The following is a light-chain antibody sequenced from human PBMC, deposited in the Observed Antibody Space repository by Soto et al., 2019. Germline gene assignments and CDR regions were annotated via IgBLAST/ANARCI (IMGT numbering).Light chain of an antibody. Sequence: DIVMTQSPDSLAVSLGERATINCKSSQTILYTYNNKNLLAWYQQKPGQPPKLLIYWASTRESGVPDRFSGGGSGTDFTLTISSLQAEDVAIYYCHQYFNTPYTFGQGTKLDIK. V-gene: IGKV4-1*01. CDR2: WAS. CDR3: HQYFNTPYT. J-gene: IGKJ2*01. CDR1: QTILYTYNNKNL.